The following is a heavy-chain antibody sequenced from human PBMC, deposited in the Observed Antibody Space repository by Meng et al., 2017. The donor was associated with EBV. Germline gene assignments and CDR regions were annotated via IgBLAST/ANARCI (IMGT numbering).Heavy chain of an antibody. D-gene: IGHD6-13*01. V-gene: IGHV2-5*02. CDR2: IYWDDDK. CDR3: AHRRDEYSSSWYGWFDP. J-gene: IGHJ5*02. Sequence: LKELGPPLVKPTQTLTLTCTFSGFSLSTSGVGVGWIRQPPGKALEWLALIYWDDDKRYSPSLKSRLTITKDTSKNQVVLTMTNMDPVDTATYYCAHRRDEYSSSWYGWFDPWGQGTLVTVSS. CDR1: GFSLSTSGVG.